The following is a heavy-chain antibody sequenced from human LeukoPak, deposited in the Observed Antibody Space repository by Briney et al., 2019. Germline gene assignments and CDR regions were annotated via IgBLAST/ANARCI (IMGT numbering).Heavy chain of an antibody. V-gene: IGHV4-30-2*01. CDR1: GGSISSGGYY. CDR2: IYHSGST. J-gene: IGHJ2*01. CDR3: ARGTLDWYFDL. D-gene: IGHD2/OR15-2a*01. Sequence: SQTLSLTCTVSGGSISSGGYYWSWIRQPPGKGLEWIGYIYHSGSTYYNPSLKSRVTISVDRSKNQFSLKLSSVTAADTAVYYCARGTLDWYFDLWGRGTLVTVSS.